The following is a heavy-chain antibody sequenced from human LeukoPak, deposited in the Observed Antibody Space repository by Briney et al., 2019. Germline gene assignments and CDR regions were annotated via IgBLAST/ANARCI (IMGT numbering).Heavy chain of an antibody. D-gene: IGHD6-19*01. V-gene: IGHV3-23*01. Sequence: GGSLRLSCAASGFTFSSYAMSWVRQAPGQGLEWVSAISDSGGSTYYADSVKGRVTISRYNSKNTMYLQMNSLRAEATAVYYCAKQDIRSSAWYDWGQGNLVTVTS. CDR3: AKQDIRSSAWYD. CDR1: GFTFSSYA. J-gene: IGHJ4*02. CDR2: ISDSGGST.